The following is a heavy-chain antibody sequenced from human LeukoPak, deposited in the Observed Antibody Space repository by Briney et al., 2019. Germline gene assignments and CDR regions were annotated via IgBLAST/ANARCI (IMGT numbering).Heavy chain of an antibody. D-gene: IGHD6-13*01. J-gene: IGHJ6*03. CDR2: INPSGGST. Sequence: ASVKVSCKASGYTFTSYGISWVRQAPGQGLEWVGIINPSGGSTSYAQKFQGRVTMTRDMSTSTVYMELSSLRSEDTAVYYCARDSSSSWYNYYYYMDVWGKGTTVTVSS. V-gene: IGHV1-46*01. CDR3: ARDSSSSWYNYYYYMDV. CDR1: GYTFTSYG.